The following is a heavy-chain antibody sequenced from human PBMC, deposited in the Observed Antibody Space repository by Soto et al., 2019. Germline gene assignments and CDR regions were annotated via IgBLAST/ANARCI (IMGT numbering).Heavy chain of an antibody. J-gene: IGHJ4*02. CDR2: ISGSGGST. CDR3: AKDGEFRGRYSGYYFYY. D-gene: IGHD5-12*01. V-gene: IGHV3-23*01. CDR1: GFTFSSYA. Sequence: EVQLLESGGGLVQPGGSLRLSCAASGFTFSSYAMSWVRQAPGKGLEWVSDISGSGGSTYYADSVKGRFTISRDNSKHTLYLHVHSLRAEDTAVYYCAKDGEFRGRYSGYYFYYCGQGTLVTVAS.